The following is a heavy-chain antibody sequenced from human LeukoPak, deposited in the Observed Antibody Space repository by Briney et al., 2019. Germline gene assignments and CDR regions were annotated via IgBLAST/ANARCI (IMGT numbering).Heavy chain of an antibody. Sequence: PGGSLRLSCAASGFTFSNAWMSWVRQAPGKGLEWVGRIKSKTDGGTTDYAAPVKGRFTISRDDSKNTLYLQMNSLKTEDTAVYYCTTFFTSPDLRIFGVVIIPPDYWGQGTLVTVSS. J-gene: IGHJ4*02. CDR1: GFTFSNAW. D-gene: IGHD3-3*01. CDR3: TTFFTSPDLRIFGVVIIPPDY. CDR2: IKSKTDGGTT. V-gene: IGHV3-15*01.